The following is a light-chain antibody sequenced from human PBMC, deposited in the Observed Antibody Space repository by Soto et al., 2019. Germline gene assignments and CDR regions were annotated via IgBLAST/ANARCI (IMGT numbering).Light chain of an antibody. CDR3: QQYASSPVYT. CDR2: GAS. Sequence: EIVLTQSPGTLSLSPGERATLSCRASQSVSSSYLAWYQQKPGQAPRLLIYGASSRATGIPDRFSGSGSGTHFTLTISRLEPADFAVYYCQQYASSPVYTFAQGTKLEIK. V-gene: IGKV3-20*01. J-gene: IGKJ2*01. CDR1: QSVSSSY.